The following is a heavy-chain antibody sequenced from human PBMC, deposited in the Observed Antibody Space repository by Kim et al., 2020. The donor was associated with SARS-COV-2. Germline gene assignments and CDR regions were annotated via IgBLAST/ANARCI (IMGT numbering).Heavy chain of an antibody. CDR1: GGSFSGYY. V-gene: IGHV4-34*01. CDR3: AGGITGTTSDF. D-gene: IGHD1-7*01. Sequence: SETLSLTCAVYGGSFSGYYWSWIRQPPGKGLEWIGEINHSGSTNYNPSLKSRVTISVDTSKNQFSLKLSSVTAADTAVYYCAGGITGTTSDFWGQGTLVT. J-gene: IGHJ4*02. CDR2: INHSGST.